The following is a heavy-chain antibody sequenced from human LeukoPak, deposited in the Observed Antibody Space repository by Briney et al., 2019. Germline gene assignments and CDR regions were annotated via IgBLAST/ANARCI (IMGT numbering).Heavy chain of an antibody. CDR2: IYYSGST. CDR3: ARGIIVGATWGENDNWFDP. Sequence: KPSETLSLTCTVSGDSISNYYWSWIRQPPGKGLEWIGYIYYSGSTNYNPSLKSRVTISVDTSKNQFSLKLTSVTAADTAVYYCARGIIVGATWGENDNWFDPWGQGTLVAVSS. J-gene: IGHJ5*02. CDR1: GDSISNYY. V-gene: IGHV4-59*01. D-gene: IGHD1-26*01.